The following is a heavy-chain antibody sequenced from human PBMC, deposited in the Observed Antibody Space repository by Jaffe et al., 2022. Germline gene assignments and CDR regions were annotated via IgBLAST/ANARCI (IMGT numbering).Heavy chain of an antibody. Sequence: QVQLQESGPGLVKPSETLSLTCTVSGFSISSAYYWGWIRQPPGKGLEWIGSIYHSGSTYYNPSLKSPVTISVDTSKNQFSLKVTSVTAADTAVYYCARVSQAAAGTVWFDPWGQGTLVTVSS. D-gene: IGHD6-13*01. CDR1: GFSISSAYY. V-gene: IGHV4-38-2*02. CDR3: ARVSQAAAGTVWFDP. J-gene: IGHJ5*02. CDR2: IYHSGST.